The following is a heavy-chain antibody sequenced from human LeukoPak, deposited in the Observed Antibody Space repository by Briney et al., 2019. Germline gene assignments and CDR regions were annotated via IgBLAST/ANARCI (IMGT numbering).Heavy chain of an antibody. D-gene: IGHD6-19*01. J-gene: IGHJ4*02. Sequence: ASVKVSCKASGYTFTSYGISWVRQAPGQGLEWMGWISAYNGNTDYAQNFQGRVTMTTDTSTSTAYMELRSLRSDDTAVYYCARGSSSGSHYYFDYWGQGTLVTVSS. V-gene: IGHV1-18*01. CDR3: ARGSSSGSHYYFDY. CDR1: GYTFTSYG. CDR2: ISAYNGNT.